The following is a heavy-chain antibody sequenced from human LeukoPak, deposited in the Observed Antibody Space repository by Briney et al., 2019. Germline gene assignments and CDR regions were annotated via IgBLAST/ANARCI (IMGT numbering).Heavy chain of an antibody. CDR3: ARGRRLVYCSSTSCYVHFDY. CDR1: GGSLSGYY. Sequence: SETLSLTCAVYGGSLSGYYWSWIRQPPGKGLEWIGEINHSGSTNYNPSLKSRVTISVDTSKNQFSLKLSSVTAADTAVYYCARGRRLVYCSSTSCYVHFDYWGQGTLVTVSS. CDR2: INHSGST. J-gene: IGHJ4*02. D-gene: IGHD2-2*01. V-gene: IGHV4-34*01.